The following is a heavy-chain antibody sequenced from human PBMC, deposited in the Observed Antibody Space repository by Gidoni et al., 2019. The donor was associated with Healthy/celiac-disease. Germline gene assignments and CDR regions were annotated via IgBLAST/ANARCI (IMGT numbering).Heavy chain of an antibody. CDR1: GYTFPGYY. D-gene: IGHD6-13*01. Sequence: QVQPVQAGAEVKKPGASVTVSCQATGYTFPGYYMHWVRQAPGQGREWMGWINPNSSGTNYAKKCQGRITMTRDTSISTAYMELSRLRSDDTAVYYCARDFVGAAAGTGTIDYWGQGTLVTVSS. J-gene: IGHJ4*02. V-gene: IGHV1-2*02. CDR2: INPNSSGT. CDR3: ARDFVGAAAGTGTIDY.